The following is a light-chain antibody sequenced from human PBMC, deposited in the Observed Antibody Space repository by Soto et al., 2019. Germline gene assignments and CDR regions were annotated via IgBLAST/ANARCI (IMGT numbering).Light chain of an antibody. CDR2: DVS. J-gene: IGLJ1*01. Sequence: QSALTQPASVSGSPGQSITISCTGNSRVVGGYNYVSWYQQHPGKAPKLMIYDVSNRPSGVSNRFSGSKSGNTASLTISGLQAEDEADYYCSSYTSSSTSYVFGTGTRSPS. CDR1: SRVVGGYNY. V-gene: IGLV2-14*01. CDR3: SSYTSSSTSYV.